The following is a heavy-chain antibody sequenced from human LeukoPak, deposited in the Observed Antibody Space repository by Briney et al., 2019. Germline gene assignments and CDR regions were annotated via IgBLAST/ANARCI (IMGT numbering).Heavy chain of an antibody. Sequence: GGSLRLSCAASGFTFSGSTMSWVRQAPGKGLEWVSAISGSGGSTYYADSVKGRFTISRDNSKNTLYLQMNSLRAEDTAVYYCAKDRIPFDYWGQGTLVTVSS. J-gene: IGHJ4*02. CDR1: GFTFSGST. CDR3: AKDRIPFDY. V-gene: IGHV3-23*01. CDR2: ISGSGGST.